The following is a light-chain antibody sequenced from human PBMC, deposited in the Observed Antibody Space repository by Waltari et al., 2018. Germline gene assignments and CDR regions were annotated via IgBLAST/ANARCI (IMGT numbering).Light chain of an antibody. Sequence: DIQMSQSPSSLSASVGDRVTIPCRASQGISSYLNWYHQKPGKAPKLLIYSANSLASGVPSRLSGSGSGTEVTLTSSSLQPEDFATYYCQQGDSYPFTFGPGTKLDIK. CDR1: QGISSY. CDR2: SAN. V-gene: IGKV1-17*01. CDR3: QQGDSYPFT. J-gene: IGKJ3*01.